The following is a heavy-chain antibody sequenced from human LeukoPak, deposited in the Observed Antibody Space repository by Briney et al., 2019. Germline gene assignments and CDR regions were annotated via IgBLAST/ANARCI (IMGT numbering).Heavy chain of an antibody. CDR2: INPSGGST. CDR3: AGPRYCSSTSCYTRDYYYGMDV. V-gene: IGHV1-46*01. CDR1: GYTFTSYY. Sequence: ASVKVSCKASGYTFTSYYMHWVRPAPGQGLEWMGIINPSGGSTSYAQKFQGRVTMTRDTSTSTVYMELSSLRSEDTAVYYCAGPRYCSSTSCYTRDYYYGMDVWGQGTTVTVSS. D-gene: IGHD2-2*02. J-gene: IGHJ6*02.